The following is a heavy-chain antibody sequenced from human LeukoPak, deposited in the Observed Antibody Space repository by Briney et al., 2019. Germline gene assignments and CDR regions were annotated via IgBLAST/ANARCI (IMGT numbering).Heavy chain of an antibody. CDR1: GFTFSSYA. CDR3: VRDAVTAN. V-gene: IGHV3-7*01. D-gene: IGHD1-14*01. J-gene: IGHJ4*02. CDR2: IEEDGGVK. Sequence: GGSLRLSCAASGFTFSSYAMHWVRQAPGKGLEWVANIEEDGGVKYYVDSVKGRFTISRDNAKNSLFLQMNSLTTEDTAVYYCVRDAVTANWGQGTLVTVSS.